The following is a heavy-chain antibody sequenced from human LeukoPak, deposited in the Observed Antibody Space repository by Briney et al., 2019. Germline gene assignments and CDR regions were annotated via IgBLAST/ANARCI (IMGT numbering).Heavy chain of an antibody. D-gene: IGHD3-22*01. J-gene: IGHJ4*02. CDR3: AKDGYNYDSSGHFDY. Sequence: GGSLRLSCAASGFTFSAYAMHWVRQPPGKGLEWVSAISGSGGATYHADADSVKGRFIISRDNSKNTLYLQINSLRVEDTAVYYCAKDGYNYDSSGHFDYWGQGTLVTVSS. V-gene: IGHV3-23*01. CDR2: ISGSGGAT. CDR1: GFTFSAYA.